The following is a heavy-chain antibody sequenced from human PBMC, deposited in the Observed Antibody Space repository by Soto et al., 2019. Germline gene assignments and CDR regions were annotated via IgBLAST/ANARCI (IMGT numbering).Heavy chain of an antibody. D-gene: IGHD2-2*01. V-gene: IGHV4-59*08. CDR2: IYYSGST. J-gene: IGHJ6*03. Sequence: SSETLSLTCTVSGGSISSYYWSWIRQPPGKGLEWIGYIYYSGSTNYNPSLKSRVTISVDTSKNQFSRKLSSVTAADTAVYYCARLMRVWDCSSTSCAHWDYYYYMDVWGKGTTVTVSS. CDR1: GGSISSYY. CDR3: ARLMRVWDCSSTSCAHWDYYYYMDV.